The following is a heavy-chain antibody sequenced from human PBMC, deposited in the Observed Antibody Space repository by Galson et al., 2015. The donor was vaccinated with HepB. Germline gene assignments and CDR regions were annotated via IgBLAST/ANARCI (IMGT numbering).Heavy chain of an antibody. Sequence: ETLSLTCTASGGSITTDYCGWIRQAPGKRLEWIGYFFYTGGTNYNPSLKSRVTISLDTSKNQFSLRLTSVTAADTAMYYCARSLGATPYAFDVWGRGTMVTVSS. CDR1: GGSITTDY. V-gene: IGHV4-59*01. CDR2: FFYTGGT. CDR3: ARSLGATPYAFDV. J-gene: IGHJ3*01. D-gene: IGHD1-26*01.